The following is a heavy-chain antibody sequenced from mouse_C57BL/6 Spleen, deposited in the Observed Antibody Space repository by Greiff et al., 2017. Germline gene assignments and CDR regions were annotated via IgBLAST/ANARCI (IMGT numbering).Heavy chain of an antibody. J-gene: IGHJ4*01. CDR2: INPNNGGT. V-gene: IGHV1-22*01. CDR3: ARNYDYDDAMDY. CDR1: GYTFTDYN. D-gene: IGHD2-4*01. Sequence: EVQLQESGPELVKPGASVKMSCKASGYTFTDYNMHWVKQSHGKSLEWIGYINPNNGGTSYNQKFKGKATLTVNKSSSTAYMELRSLTSEDSAVYYCARNYDYDDAMDYWGQGTSVTVSS.